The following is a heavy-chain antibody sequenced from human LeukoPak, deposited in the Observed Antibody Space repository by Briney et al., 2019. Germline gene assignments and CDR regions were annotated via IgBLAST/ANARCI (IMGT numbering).Heavy chain of an antibody. D-gene: IGHD2-15*01. Sequence: PGGSLRLYCAASGFTFSDYNMRWIRQAPGKGLEWVSSISRSGSTKSYADSVKGRFTISRDNGKNSMFLQMNSLRAEDTAVYYCARVLRYCSGGNCYSGGLGYMDVWGKGTTVTISS. CDR1: GFTFSDYN. J-gene: IGHJ6*03. V-gene: IGHV3-11*01. CDR2: ISRSGSTK. CDR3: ARVLRYCSGGNCYSGGLGYMDV.